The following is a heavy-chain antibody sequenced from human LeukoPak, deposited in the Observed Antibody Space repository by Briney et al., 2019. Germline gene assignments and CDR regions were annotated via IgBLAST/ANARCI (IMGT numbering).Heavy chain of an antibody. CDR2: IYHSGST. J-gene: IGHJ4*02. CDR3: ARGDRNFGVVIMGFDY. V-gene: IGHV4-30-2*01. Sequence: SETLSLTCTASGGSISSGGYYWSWIRQPPGKGLEWIGYIYHSGSTYYNPSLKSRVTISVDRSKNQFSLKLSSVTAADTAVYYCARGDRNFGVVIMGFDYWGQGTLVTVPS. D-gene: IGHD3-3*01. CDR1: GGSISSGGYY.